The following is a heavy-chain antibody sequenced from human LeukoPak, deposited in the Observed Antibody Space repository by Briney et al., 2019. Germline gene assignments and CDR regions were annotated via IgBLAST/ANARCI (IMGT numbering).Heavy chain of an antibody. J-gene: IGHJ4*02. CDR1: GFTFNTYS. V-gene: IGHV3-21*01. Sequence: PGGSLRLSCAASGFTFNTYSMNWVRQAPGKGLEWVSSISSRSSYYIYYADSGKGRFTISRDNDKNSLYLQMDSLRAEDTAVYYCVRDPHIVVVPAARVYYFDYWGQGTLVTVSS. CDR2: ISSRSSYYI. D-gene: IGHD2-2*01. CDR3: VRDPHIVVVPAARVYYFDY.